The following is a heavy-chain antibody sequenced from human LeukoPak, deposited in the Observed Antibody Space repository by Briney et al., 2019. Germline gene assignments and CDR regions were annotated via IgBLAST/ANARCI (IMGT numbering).Heavy chain of an antibody. Sequence: ASVKVSCKASGYTFTNYYLHWVRQAPGQGLEWMGWINPDSGATNYAQNFQGRVTMTRETSISTAYMELSSLTSDDTAVYYCARRLVPIVVNSWFAPWGQGTLVTVSS. D-gene: IGHD6-6*01. V-gene: IGHV1-2*02. J-gene: IGHJ5*02. CDR2: INPDSGAT. CDR1: GYTFTNYY. CDR3: ARRLVPIVVNSWFAP.